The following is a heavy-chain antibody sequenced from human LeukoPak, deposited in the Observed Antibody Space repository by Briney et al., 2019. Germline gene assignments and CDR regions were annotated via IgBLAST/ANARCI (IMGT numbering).Heavy chain of an antibody. J-gene: IGHJ4*02. Sequence: SETLSLTCAVYGGSSSGYYWSWIRQPPGKGLEWIGEINHSGSTNYNPSLKSRVTISVDTSKNQFSLKLSSVTAADTAVYYCARGRPYYDFWSGYQPAGYFDYWGQGTLVTVSS. CDR3: ARGRPYYDFWSGYQPAGYFDY. V-gene: IGHV4-34*01. CDR2: INHSGST. D-gene: IGHD3-3*01. CDR1: GGSSSGYY.